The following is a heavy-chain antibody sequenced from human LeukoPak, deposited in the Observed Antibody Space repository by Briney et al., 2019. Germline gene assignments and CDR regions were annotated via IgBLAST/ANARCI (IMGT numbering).Heavy chain of an antibody. D-gene: IGHD6-19*01. Sequence: GGSLRLSCAPSGFTLSSYAMSWVRPAPGKGLEWVSAISGSGGSTYYADSVKGRFTISRDNSKNTLYLQMNSLRAEDTAVYYCAKMIAVAVPFDYWGQGTLVTVSS. V-gene: IGHV3-23*01. CDR2: ISGSGGST. CDR1: GFTLSSYA. J-gene: IGHJ4*02. CDR3: AKMIAVAVPFDY.